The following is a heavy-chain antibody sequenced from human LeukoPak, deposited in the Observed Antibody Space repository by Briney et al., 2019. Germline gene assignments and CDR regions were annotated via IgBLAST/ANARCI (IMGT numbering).Heavy chain of an antibody. CDR2: IYHSGST. Sequence: SETLSLTCAVSGGSISSGAYSWSWIRQPPGKGLEWIGYIYHSGSTYYNPSLKSRVTISVDRSKNQFSLKLSSVTAADTAVYYCASIAAAGIFIDYWGQGTLVTVSS. D-gene: IGHD6-13*01. V-gene: IGHV4-30-2*01. J-gene: IGHJ4*02. CDR1: GGSISSGAYS. CDR3: ASIAAAGIFIDY.